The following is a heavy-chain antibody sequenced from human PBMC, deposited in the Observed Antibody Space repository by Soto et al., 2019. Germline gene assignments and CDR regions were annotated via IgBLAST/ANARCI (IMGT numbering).Heavy chain of an antibody. V-gene: IGHV3-30*18. CDR3: AKDCEAGFDY. Sequence: QVQLVESGGGVVQPGRSLRLSCAASGFTFSSYGMHWVRQAPGKGLEWVAVISYDGSNKYYADSVKGRFTISRDNSKNTLYLQMNSLRAEDTAVYYCAKDCEAGFDYWGQGTLVTVSS. D-gene: IGHD6-19*01. CDR1: GFTFSSYG. J-gene: IGHJ4*02. CDR2: ISYDGSNK.